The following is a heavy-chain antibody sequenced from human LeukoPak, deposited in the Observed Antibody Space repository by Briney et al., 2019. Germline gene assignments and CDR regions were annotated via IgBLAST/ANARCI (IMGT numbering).Heavy chain of an antibody. Sequence: PGGSLRLSCAASGFTFSSYGMHWVRQAPGKGLEWVAVISYDGSNKYYADSVKGRFTISRDNSKNTLYLQMNSLRAEDTAVYYCAKGETGYCSGGSCYTEYWGQGTLVTASS. CDR2: ISYDGSNK. D-gene: IGHD2-15*01. V-gene: IGHV3-30*18. CDR3: AKGETGYCSGGSCYTEY. J-gene: IGHJ4*02. CDR1: GFTFSSYG.